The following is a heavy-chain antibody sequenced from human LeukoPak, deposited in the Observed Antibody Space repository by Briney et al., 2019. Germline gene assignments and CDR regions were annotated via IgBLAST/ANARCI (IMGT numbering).Heavy chain of an antibody. CDR1: GFPFSSYS. CDR2: ISSGTSFI. D-gene: IGHD3-9*01. V-gene: IGHV3-21*01. J-gene: IGHJ5*02. Sequence: PGGSLRLSCAASGFPFSSYSMNWVRQAPGKGLEWVSSISSGTSFIYYADSVKGRFTISRDNAKNSLYLQMNSLRAEDTAVYYCARDLGLTGLNWFDPWGQGTLVTVSS. CDR3: ARDLGLTGLNWFDP.